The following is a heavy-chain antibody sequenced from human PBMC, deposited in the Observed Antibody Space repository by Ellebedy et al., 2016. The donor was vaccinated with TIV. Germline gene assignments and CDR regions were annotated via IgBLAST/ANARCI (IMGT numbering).Heavy chain of an antibody. J-gene: IGHJ4*02. D-gene: IGHD1-1*01. CDR2: IYPGASDT. CDR3: ARTVVWNDMWDYFDY. V-gene: IGHV5-51*01. CDR1: GYSFPTYW. Sequence: GGSLRLSCKGFGYSFPTYWIVWVRQMPGKGLEWMGIIYPGASDTSYSPSFQGQVTISADESISTAYLKWNSLKASDTAMYYCARTVVWNDMWDYFDYWGQGTLVTVSS.